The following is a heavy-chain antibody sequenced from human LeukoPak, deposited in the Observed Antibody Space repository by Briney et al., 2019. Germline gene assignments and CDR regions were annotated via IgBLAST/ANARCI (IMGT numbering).Heavy chain of an antibody. CDR2: INAGNGNT. CDR3: ARDQGYDYGGNEAFDI. Sequence: GASVKVSCKASGYTFTSYAMHWVRQAPGQRLEWMGWINAGNGNTKYSQKFQGRVTITADESTSTAYMELSSLRSEDTAVYYCARDQGYDYGGNEAFDIWGQGTMVTVSS. D-gene: IGHD4-23*01. CDR1: GYTFTSYA. V-gene: IGHV1-3*01. J-gene: IGHJ3*02.